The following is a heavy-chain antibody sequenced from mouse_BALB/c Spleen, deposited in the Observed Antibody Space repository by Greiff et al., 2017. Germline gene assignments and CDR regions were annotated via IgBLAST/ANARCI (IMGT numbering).Heavy chain of an antibody. D-gene: IGHD3-3*01. CDR3: ARGGLSRYFDV. CDR1: GYSITSGYY. J-gene: IGHJ1*01. Sequence: EVQRVESGPGLVKPSQSLSLTCSVTGYSITSGYYWNWIRQFPGNKLEWMGYISYDGSNNYNPSLKNRISITRDTSKNQFFLKLNSVTTEDTATYYCARGGLSRYFDVWGAGTTVTVSS. CDR2: ISYDGSN. V-gene: IGHV3-6*02.